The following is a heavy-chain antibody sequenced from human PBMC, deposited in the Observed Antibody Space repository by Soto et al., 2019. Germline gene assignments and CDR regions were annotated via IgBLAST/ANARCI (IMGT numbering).Heavy chain of an antibody. J-gene: IGHJ6*03. CDR3: ARDPLLRPRGYSGYDPLYYYYYMDV. V-gene: IGHV1-18*01. D-gene: IGHD5-12*01. CDR1: GYTFTSYG. CDR2: ISAYNGNT. Sequence: ASVKVSCKASGYTFTSYGISWVRQAPGQGLEWMGWISAYNGNTNYAQKLQGRVTMTTDTSTSTAYMELRSLRSDDTAVYYCARDPLLRPRGYSGYDPLYYYYYMDVWGKGTTVTVSS.